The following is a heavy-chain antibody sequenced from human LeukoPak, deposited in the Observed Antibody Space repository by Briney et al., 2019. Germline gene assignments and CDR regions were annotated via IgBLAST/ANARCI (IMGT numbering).Heavy chain of an antibody. CDR3: ARVRETGYSSSWDLDY. D-gene: IGHD6-13*01. V-gene: IGHV3-30*02. CDR1: GFTFSSYG. Sequence: GGSLRLSCAASGFTFSSYGMHWVRQAPGKGLEWVAFIRYDGSNKYYADSVKGRFTISRDNSKNTLYLQMNSLRAEDTAVYYCARVRETGYSSSWDLDYWGQGTLVTVSS. J-gene: IGHJ4*02. CDR2: IRYDGSNK.